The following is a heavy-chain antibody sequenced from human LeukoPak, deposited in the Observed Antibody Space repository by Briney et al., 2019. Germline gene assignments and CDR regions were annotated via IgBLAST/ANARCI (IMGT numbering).Heavy chain of an antibody. CDR1: GGSISSSSYY. CDR2: IYYSGST. CDR3: ARHARTTVTPFDY. V-gene: IGHV4-39*01. D-gene: IGHD4-17*01. Sequence: PSETLSLTCTVSGGSISSSSYYWGWIRQPPGKGLGWIGSIYYSGSTYYNPSLKSRVTISVDTSKNQFSLKLSSVTAADTAVYYCARHARTTVTPFDYWGQGTLVTVSS. J-gene: IGHJ4*02.